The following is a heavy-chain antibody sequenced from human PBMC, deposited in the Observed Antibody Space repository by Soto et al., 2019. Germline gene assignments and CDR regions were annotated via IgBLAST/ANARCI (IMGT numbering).Heavy chain of an antibody. CDR1: GGTFSSYA. CDR3: ARDSSGDSSGYYPYYFDY. V-gene: IGHV1-69*13. CDR2: IIPIFGTA. Sequence: SVKVSCKASGGTFSSYAISWVRQAPGQGXEWMGGIIPIFGTANYAQKFQGRVTITADESTSTAYMELSSLRSEDTAVYYCARDSSGDSSGYYPYYFDYWGQGTLVTVSS. J-gene: IGHJ4*02. D-gene: IGHD3-22*01.